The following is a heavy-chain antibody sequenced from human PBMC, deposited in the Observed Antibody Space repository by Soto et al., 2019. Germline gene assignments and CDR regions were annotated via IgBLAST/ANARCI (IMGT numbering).Heavy chain of an antibody. D-gene: IGHD2-2*01. CDR2: ISGSGGST. CDR3: AKAAYCSSTSCYFPYYYYYYGMDV. V-gene: IGHV3-23*01. Sequence: GGSLRLSCAASGFTFSSYAMSWVRQAPGKGLEWVSAISGSGGSTYYADSVKGRFTISRDNSKNTLYLQMNSLRAEDTAVYYCAKAAYCSSTSCYFPYYYYYYGMDVWGQGTTVTVSS. J-gene: IGHJ6*02. CDR1: GFTFSSYA.